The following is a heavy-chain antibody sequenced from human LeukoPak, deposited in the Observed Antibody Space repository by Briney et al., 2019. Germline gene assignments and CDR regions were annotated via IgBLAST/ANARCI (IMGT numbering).Heavy chain of an antibody. Sequence: ASAKVSCKASGYTFTSYGVSWVRQAPGPGLEGMRWISDYNGNTNYAQKLQGRVTMTTDTSTSPAYMELSSLRSDDTAVYYCARDLGEQQLEFDYWGQGTLVTVSS. V-gene: IGHV1-18*01. CDR3: ARDLGEQQLEFDY. CDR2: ISDYNGNT. D-gene: IGHD6-13*01. J-gene: IGHJ4*02. CDR1: GYTFTSYG.